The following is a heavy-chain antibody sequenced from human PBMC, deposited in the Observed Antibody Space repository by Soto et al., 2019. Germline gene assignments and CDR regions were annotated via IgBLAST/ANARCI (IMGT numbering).Heavy chain of an antibody. V-gene: IGHV4-59*01. CDR2: IYYSGGT. CDR1: GGSISSYY. Sequence: SETLSLTCTVSGGSISSYYWSWIRQPPGKGLEWIGYIYYSGGTNYNPSLKSRVTILVDTSKNQFSLKLSSVTAADTAVYYCARVSGRYFDWFLSRHTTHWFDPWGQGTLVTVSS. D-gene: IGHD3-9*01. CDR3: ARVSGRYFDWFLSRHTTHWFDP. J-gene: IGHJ5*02.